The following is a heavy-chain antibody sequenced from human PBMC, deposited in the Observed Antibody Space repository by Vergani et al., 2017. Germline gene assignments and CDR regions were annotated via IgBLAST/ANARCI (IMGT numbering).Heavy chain of an antibody. Sequence: QVQLQQWGAGLLKPSETLSLTCAVYGGSFSGYYWSWIRQPPGKGLEWIGEINHSGSTNYNPSLKSRVTISVDTSKNQFSLKLSSVTAADTAVYYCARDAVAVAGGQYLDYWGQGTLVTVSS. CDR3: ARDAVAVAGGQYLDY. D-gene: IGHD6-19*01. V-gene: IGHV4-34*01. J-gene: IGHJ4*02. CDR2: INHSGST. CDR1: GGSFSGYY.